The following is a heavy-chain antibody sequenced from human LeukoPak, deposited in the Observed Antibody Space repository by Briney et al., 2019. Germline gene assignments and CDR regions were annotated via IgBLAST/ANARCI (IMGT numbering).Heavy chain of an antibody. J-gene: IGHJ4*02. CDR3: ARDPGPYYYDSSGYSSFHYFNS. CDR1: GGSISSYF. V-gene: IGHV4-59*01. D-gene: IGHD3-22*01. CDR2: IYYSGNT. Sequence: SETLSLTCTVSGGSISSYFWSWIRQPPGKGLEWIGYIYYSGNTNYNPSLKSRVTISVDTSKNQFSLKLTSVTAADTAVYYYARDPGPYYYDSSGYSSFHYFNSWGQGTLVTVSS.